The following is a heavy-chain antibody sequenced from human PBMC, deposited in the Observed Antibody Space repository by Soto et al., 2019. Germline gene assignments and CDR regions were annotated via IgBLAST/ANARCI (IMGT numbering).Heavy chain of an antibody. CDR2: IIPIFGTA. CDR3: ARERGVAAAGKGDYYYYYGMDV. V-gene: IGHV1-69*13. CDR1: GGTFSSYA. D-gene: IGHD6-13*01. Sequence: SVTVSCKASGGTFSSYAISWVRQAPAQGLEWMGGIIPIFGTANYAQKFQGRVTITADESTSTAYMELSSLRSEDTAVYYCARERGVAAAGKGDYYYYYGMDVWGQGTTVTVSS. J-gene: IGHJ6*02.